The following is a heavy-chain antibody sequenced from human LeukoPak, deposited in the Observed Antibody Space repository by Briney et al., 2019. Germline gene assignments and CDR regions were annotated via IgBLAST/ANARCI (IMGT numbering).Heavy chain of an antibody. J-gene: IGHJ4*02. D-gene: IGHD3-22*01. CDR1: GFTFSSYG. CDR2: ISSSSSYI. CDR3: ARDPTYYYDSSGYQMVGY. Sequence: PGGSLRLSCAAPGFTFSSYGMNWVRQAPGKGLEWVSSISSSSSYIYYADSVKGRFTISRDNAKNSLYLQMNSLRAEDTAVYYCARDPTYYYDSSGYQMVGYWGQGTLVAVSS. V-gene: IGHV3-21*01.